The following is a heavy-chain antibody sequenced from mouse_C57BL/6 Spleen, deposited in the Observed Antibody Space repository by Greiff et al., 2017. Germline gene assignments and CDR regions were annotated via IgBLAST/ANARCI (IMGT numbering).Heavy chain of an antibody. CDR2: ISDGGSYT. J-gene: IGHJ4*01. D-gene: IGHD2-3*01. CDR3: ARDYEYDAMDY. V-gene: IGHV5-4*01. Sequence: VQLKESGGGLVKPGGSLKLSCAASGFTFSSYAMSWVRQTPEKRLEWVATISDGGSYTYYPDNVKGRFTISRDNAKNNLYLQMSHLKSEDTAIYYCARDYEYDAMDYWGQGTSVTVSS. CDR1: GFTFSSYA.